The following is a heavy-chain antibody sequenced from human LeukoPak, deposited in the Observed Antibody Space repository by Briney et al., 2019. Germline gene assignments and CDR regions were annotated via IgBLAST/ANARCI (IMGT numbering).Heavy chain of an antibody. V-gene: IGHV4-59*08. CDR3: ARLSIAAAGRDYYYYGMDV. D-gene: IGHD6-13*01. CDR1: GGSISSYY. Sequence: PSETLSLTCTVSGGSISSYYWSWIRQPPGKGLEWIGYIYYSGSTNYNPSLKSRVTISVDTSKNQFSLKLSSVTAADTAVYYCARLSIAAAGRDYYYYGMDVWGQGTTVTVSS. J-gene: IGHJ6*02. CDR2: IYYSGST.